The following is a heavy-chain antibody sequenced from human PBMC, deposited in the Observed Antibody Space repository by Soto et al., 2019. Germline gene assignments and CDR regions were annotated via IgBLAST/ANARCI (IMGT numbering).Heavy chain of an antibody. Sequence: ETLSLTCTVSGGSISSGDYYWGWIRQPPGKGLEWIGSIYYSGSTYYNPSLKSRVTISVDTSKNQFSLKLSSVTAADTAVYYCARLNIVLVPAAEPDFDYWGQGTLVTVSS. CDR1: GGSISSGDYY. CDR3: ARLNIVLVPAAEPDFDY. J-gene: IGHJ4*02. CDR2: IYYSGST. V-gene: IGHV4-39*01. D-gene: IGHD2-2*01.